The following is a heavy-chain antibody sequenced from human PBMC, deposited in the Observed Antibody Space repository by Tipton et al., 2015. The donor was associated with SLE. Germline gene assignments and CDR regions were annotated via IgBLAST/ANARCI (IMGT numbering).Heavy chain of an antibody. CDR3: ARERMEEYGVKESWIDP. J-gene: IGHJ5*02. D-gene: IGHD4/OR15-4a*01. Sequence: TLSLTCAVYGGSFSGYYWSWLRQSPGKGLEWIGEINHSGSTNYTPSLKSRVTISVDRSNNQFSLNLSSVTAADTAVYYCARERMEEYGVKESWIDPRAQGSLVTVSS. CDR2: INHSGST. CDR1: GGSFSGYY. V-gene: IGHV4-34*01.